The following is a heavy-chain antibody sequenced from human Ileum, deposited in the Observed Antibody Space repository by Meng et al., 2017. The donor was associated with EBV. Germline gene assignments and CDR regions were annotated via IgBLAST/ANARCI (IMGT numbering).Heavy chain of an antibody. CDR3: TRECIDTTGAYERSDY. V-gene: IGHV4-39*07. D-gene: IGHD2-8*02. J-gene: IGHJ4*02. CDR2: IHHSGST. CDR1: GGSISNSNFY. Sequence: KPSETRAPMVSVSGGSISNSNFYWGWVRPTPGKGLEWIASIHHSGSTYYNPSLRSRVSMSVDTSKNQFSLRLTSVTAADTALYFCTRECIDTTGAYERSDYWGQGSLVTVSS.